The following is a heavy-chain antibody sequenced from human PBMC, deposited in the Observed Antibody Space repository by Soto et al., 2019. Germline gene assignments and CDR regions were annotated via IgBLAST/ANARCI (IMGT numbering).Heavy chain of an antibody. Sequence: EVQLLESGGGLVQPGGSLRLSCAASGFTFSSYAMSWVRQAPGEGLEWVSAITGSGGTTYSANSMKSRFTISIDNSNNKVYLKINSKSTEDTAVYYCARDGADWSSGWFPRWGQVTLVTVSS. CDR1: GFTFSSYA. V-gene: IGHV3-23*01. D-gene: IGHD6-19*01. J-gene: IGHJ4*02. CDR2: ITGSGGTT. CDR3: ARDGADWSSGWFPR.